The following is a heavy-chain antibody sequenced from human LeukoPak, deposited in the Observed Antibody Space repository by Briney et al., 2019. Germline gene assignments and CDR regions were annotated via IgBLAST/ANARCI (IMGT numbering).Heavy chain of an antibody. Sequence: PGGSLRLSCAASGFSFRNAWMSWVRQAPGKGLEWVGRIKSKTDGGTTDYAAPVKGRFTISRDDSKNTLYLQMNSLRAEDTAVYYCAKDALSYYYDNTGHPDYWGQGTLVTVSS. V-gene: IGHV3-15*01. CDR3: AKDALSYYYDNTGHPDY. D-gene: IGHD3-22*01. CDR1: GFSFRNAW. CDR2: IKSKTDGGTT. J-gene: IGHJ4*02.